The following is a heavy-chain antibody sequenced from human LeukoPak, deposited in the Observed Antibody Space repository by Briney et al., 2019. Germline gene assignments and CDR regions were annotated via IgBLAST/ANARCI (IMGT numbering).Heavy chain of an antibody. V-gene: IGHV4-61*02. CDR1: GGSISSGSYY. J-gene: IGHJ4*02. CDR2: IYTSGST. Sequence: PSETLSLTCTVSGGSISSGSYYCSWIRQPAGKGLEWIGRIYTSGSTNYNPSLKSRVTISVDTSKNQFSLKLSSVTAADTAVYYCAREVYDSSGYYLDYWGQGTLVTVSS. D-gene: IGHD3-22*01. CDR3: AREVYDSSGYYLDY.